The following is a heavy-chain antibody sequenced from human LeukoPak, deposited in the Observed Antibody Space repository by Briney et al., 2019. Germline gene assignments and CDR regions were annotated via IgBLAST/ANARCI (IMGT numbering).Heavy chain of an antibody. CDR3: ASCSGGSCYTLDY. CDR2: INHSGST. Sequence: TASETLSLTCAVYGGSFSGYYWSWIRQPPGKGLEWIGEINHSGSTNYNPSLKSRVTISVDTSKNHFSLKLSSVTAADTALYYCASCSGGSCYTLDYWGQGTLVTVSS. CDR1: GGSFSGYY. J-gene: IGHJ4*02. V-gene: IGHV4-34*01. D-gene: IGHD2-15*01.